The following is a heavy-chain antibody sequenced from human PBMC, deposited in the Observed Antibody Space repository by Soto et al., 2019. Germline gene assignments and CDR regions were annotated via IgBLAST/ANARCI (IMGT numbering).Heavy chain of an antibody. D-gene: IGHD3-10*01. CDR1: GGSISSYY. V-gene: IGHV4-59*01. CDR2: IYYSGST. J-gene: IGHJ6*02. CDR3: ARAIPHYYYGSGRGDYGMDV. Sequence: SETLSLTCTVSGGSISSYYWSWIRQPPGKGLEWIGYIYYSGSTNYNPSLKSRVTISVDTSKNQFSLKLSSVTAADTAVYYCARAIPHYYYGSGRGDYGMDVWGQGTTVTVSS.